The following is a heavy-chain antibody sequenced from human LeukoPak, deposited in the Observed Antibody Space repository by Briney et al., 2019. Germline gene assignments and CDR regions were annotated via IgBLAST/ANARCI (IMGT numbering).Heavy chain of an antibody. J-gene: IGHJ4*02. CDR3: ARDQEGFDY. Sequence: ASVKVSCNASGYIFISNYLQWVRQAPGQGLEWVGMIYPRDGSTSYAQNFQGRVTVTRDTSTSTVHMELSGLTSEDTAVYYCARDQEGFDYWGQGTLVTVSS. CDR1: GYIFISNY. V-gene: IGHV1-46*01. CDR2: IYPRDGST.